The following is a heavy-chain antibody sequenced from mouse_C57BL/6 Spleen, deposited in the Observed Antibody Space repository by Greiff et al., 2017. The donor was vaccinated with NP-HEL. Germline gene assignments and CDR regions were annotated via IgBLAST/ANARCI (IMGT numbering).Heavy chain of an antibody. J-gene: IGHJ2*01. Sequence: ESGPGLVKPSQSLSLTCSVTGYSITSGYYWNWIRQFPGNKLEWMGYISYDGSNNYNPSLKNRISITRDTSKNQFFLKLNSVTTEDTATYYCARGGWDEGYFDYWGQGTTLTVSS. CDR2: ISYDGSN. V-gene: IGHV3-6*01. CDR3: ARGGWDEGYFDY. D-gene: IGHD4-1*01. CDR1: GYSITSGYY.